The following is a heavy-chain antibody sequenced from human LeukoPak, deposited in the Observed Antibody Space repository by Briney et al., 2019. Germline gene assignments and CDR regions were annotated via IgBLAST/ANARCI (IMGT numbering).Heavy chain of an antibody. CDR3: SSRVVGGNSAVEY. D-gene: IGHD4-23*01. Sequence: SVKVSCKASGGISSTNAISWVRQAPGQGLEWMGRIIPIFGTANYAQKFQGRVSITADTSTSTAYMELNNLRSEDTAVYYCSSRVVGGNSAVEYWGQGTLVTVSS. V-gene: IGHV1-69*06. CDR2: IIPIFGTA. CDR1: GGISSTNA. J-gene: IGHJ4*02.